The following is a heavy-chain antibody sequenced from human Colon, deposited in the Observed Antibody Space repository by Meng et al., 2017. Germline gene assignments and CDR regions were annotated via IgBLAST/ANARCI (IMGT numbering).Heavy chain of an antibody. Sequence: HITLKESGPTLVKPTQTLTLTCSISGFALSGVTVAWIRQPPGKALECLAVIYWDDDKRYRPSLESRLTITKDTSKNQVVLTMTNVDPVDTATYYCARARELWGRPLPSPFDYWGPGTLVTVSS. D-gene: IGHD7-27*01. CDR1: GFALSGVT. CDR2: IYWDDDK. CDR3: ARARELWGRPLPSPFDY. J-gene: IGHJ4*02. V-gene: IGHV2-5*02.